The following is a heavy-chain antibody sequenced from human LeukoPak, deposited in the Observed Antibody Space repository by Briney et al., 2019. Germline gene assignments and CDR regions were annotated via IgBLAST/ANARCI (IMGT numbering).Heavy chain of an antibody. CDR3: ARGGGSGYDLGYGMDV. CDR2: MNPNSGNT. V-gene: IGHV1-8*01. Sequence: ASVKVSCKASGYTFTSYDINWVRQAAGQGLEWMGWMNPNSGNTGYAQKFQGRVTMTRNTSISTAYMELSSLRSEDTAVYYCARGGGSGYDLGYGMDVWGQGTTVTVSS. J-gene: IGHJ6*02. CDR1: GYTFTSYD. D-gene: IGHD5-12*01.